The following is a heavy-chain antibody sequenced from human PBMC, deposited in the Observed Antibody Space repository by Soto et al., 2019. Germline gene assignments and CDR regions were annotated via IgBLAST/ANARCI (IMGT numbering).Heavy chain of an antibody. CDR2: INVYNGNT. D-gene: IGHD5-18*01. CDR1: GYTFSSYN. Sequence: QVQLVQSGAEVKKPGASVKVSCKASGYTFSSYNVNWVRQAPGQWFEWMGWINVYNGNTDYTQNLQGRVTMTTDTATSTAYMELRSLRSDDTAVYYGATMGSTYSYEPVDIWGQGTMVTVSS. V-gene: IGHV1-18*01. CDR3: ATMGSTYSYEPVDI. J-gene: IGHJ3*02.